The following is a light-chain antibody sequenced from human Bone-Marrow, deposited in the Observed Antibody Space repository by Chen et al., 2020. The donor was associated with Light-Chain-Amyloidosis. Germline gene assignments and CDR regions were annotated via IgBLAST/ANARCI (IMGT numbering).Light chain of an antibody. CDR2: DDS. Sequence: SYVLTQPSSVSVAPGQTATIACGGNNIGVTSVHWYQQTPGQAPLLVVYDDSDRPSGITERLSGSNSGNTATLTISRVEAGDEADYYCQVWDRSSDRPVFGGGTKLTVL. CDR1: NIGVTS. J-gene: IGLJ3*02. CDR3: QVWDRSSDRPV. V-gene: IGLV3-21*02.